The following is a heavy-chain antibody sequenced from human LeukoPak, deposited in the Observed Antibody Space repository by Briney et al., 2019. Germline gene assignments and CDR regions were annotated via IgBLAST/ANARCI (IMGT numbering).Heavy chain of an antibody. CDR2: YFDTGST. CDR1: GASFESHY. CDR3: ARTGWELLTT. V-gene: IGHV4-59*11. Sequence: SETLSLTCNVSGASFESHYWTWIRQTPDKRLEWIGYYFDTGSTDYSPSLKSRVTMSVDRSKNQFFLSLKSVTAADTAVYYCARTGWELLTTWGPGTPVTVSS. J-gene: IGHJ4*02. D-gene: IGHD4-23*01.